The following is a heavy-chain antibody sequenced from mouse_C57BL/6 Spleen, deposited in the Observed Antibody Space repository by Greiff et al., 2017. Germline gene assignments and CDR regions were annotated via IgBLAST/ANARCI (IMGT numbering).Heavy chain of an antibody. CDR2: INPGDGDT. J-gene: IGHJ2*01. Sequence: QVQLQQSGPELVKPGASVKISCKASGYAFSSSWMNWVKQRPGKGLAWIGRINPGDGDTNYNGKFKGKATLTADKSSSTAYMQLSSLTSEDSAVYFCARYNYYGSSYFDYWGQGTTLTVSS. CDR3: ARYNYYGSSYFDY. V-gene: IGHV1-82*01. CDR1: GYAFSSSW. D-gene: IGHD1-1*01.